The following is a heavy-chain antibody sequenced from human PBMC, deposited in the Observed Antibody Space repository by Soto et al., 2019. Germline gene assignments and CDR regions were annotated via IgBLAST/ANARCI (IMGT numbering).Heavy chain of an antibody. CDR2: ISVYSGNT. D-gene: IGHD3-22*01. Sequence: QVKLVQSGTEVKKPGASIKVSCKASGYSFATSGMTWVRQAPGQGLEWMGWISVYSGNTNYDQSLQDRVTMTTGTSTNTAYLEVRNLRSDDTAVYYCARAGQYYDASGYADWGQGTLVTVSS. CDR1: GYSFATSG. CDR3: ARAGQYYDASGYAD. J-gene: IGHJ4*02. V-gene: IGHV1-18*01.